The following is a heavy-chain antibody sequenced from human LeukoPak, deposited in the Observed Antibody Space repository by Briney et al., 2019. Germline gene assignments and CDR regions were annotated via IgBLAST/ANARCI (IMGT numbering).Heavy chain of an antibody. D-gene: IGHD6-19*01. J-gene: IGHJ4*02. CDR1: GGSISSYY. CDR2: IYYSGST. Sequence: SETLSLTCTVSGGSISSYYWSWIRQPPGKGLEWIGYIYYSGSTNYNPSLKSRVTISEDTSNNQFSLKLSSVTAADTAVYFCARIDSTGWYVNSWGQGTLVTVSS. CDR3: ARIDSTGWYVNS. V-gene: IGHV4-59*08.